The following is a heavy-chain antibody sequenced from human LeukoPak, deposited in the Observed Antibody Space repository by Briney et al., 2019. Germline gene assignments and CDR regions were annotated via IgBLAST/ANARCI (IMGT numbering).Heavy chain of an antibody. CDR1: VFTLSNYA. CDR3: ATAIRNPGY. Sequence: GGPLRLSCVASVFTLSNYAMQWVRQAPGKGLEGVAVISYYGTSRHYPDSVKGRFTISSDNSNNTVYMQLNSLSAEDTAVSNCATAIRNPGYWGQGTLVTVSS. J-gene: IGHJ4*02. D-gene: IGHD1-14*01. CDR2: ISYYGTSR. V-gene: IGHV3-30*04.